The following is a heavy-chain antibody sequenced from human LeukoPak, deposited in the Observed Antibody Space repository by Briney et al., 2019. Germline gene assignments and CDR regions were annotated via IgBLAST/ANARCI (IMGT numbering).Heavy chain of an antibody. CDR2: IYYSGST. Sequence: PSETPSLTRTVSGGSISSSSYYWGWIRHPPGKGLEWIGSIYYSGSTYYNPSLKSRVTISVDTSKNQFSLKLSSVTAADTAVYYCARDGVPYDSSGYFTHWGKGTTVTISS. V-gene: IGHV4-39*07. CDR3: ARDGVPYDSSGYFTH. J-gene: IGHJ6*04. CDR1: GGSISSSSYY. D-gene: IGHD3-22*01.